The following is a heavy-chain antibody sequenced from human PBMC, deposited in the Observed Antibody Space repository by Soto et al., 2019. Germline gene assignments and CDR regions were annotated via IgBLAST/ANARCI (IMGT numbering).Heavy chain of an antibody. D-gene: IGHD6-19*01. Sequence: GGSLRLSCAASGFTFSSYAMHWVRQAPGKGLEWVAVISYDGSNKYYADSVKGRFTISRDNSKNTLYLQMNSLRAEDTAVYYCARARGHYSSGWDGRGAFDIWGQGTMVTVSS. CDR1: GFTFSSYA. J-gene: IGHJ3*02. V-gene: IGHV3-30-3*01. CDR3: ARARGHYSSGWDGRGAFDI. CDR2: ISYDGSNK.